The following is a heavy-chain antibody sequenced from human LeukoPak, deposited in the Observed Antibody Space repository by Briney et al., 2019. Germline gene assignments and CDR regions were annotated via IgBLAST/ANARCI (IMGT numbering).Heavy chain of an antibody. D-gene: IGHD4-17*01. CDR1: GFTFSSYG. CDR3: ARVLRRDPWWFDP. V-gene: IGHV3-21*01. J-gene: IGHJ5*02. CDR2: ISSSSSYI. Sequence: GGTLRLSCAASGFTFSSYGMSWVRQAPGKGLEWVSAISSSSSYIYYADSVKGRFTISRDNAKNSLYLQMNSLRAEDTAVYYCARVLRRDPWWFDPWGQGTLVTVSS.